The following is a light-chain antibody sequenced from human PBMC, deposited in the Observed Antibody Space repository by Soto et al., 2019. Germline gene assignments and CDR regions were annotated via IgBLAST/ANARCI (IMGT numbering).Light chain of an antibody. Sequence: DIQLTQSPASLSASVGDTVTLPCRASQSISSNLNWYQQKPGTGPRLLIWGASSWQSGSPARFSGSVSGTDFTLTISSLQPEDFATYYCQQSNNPPWTFGQGTKVDIK. J-gene: IGKJ1*01. CDR2: GAS. V-gene: IGKV1-39*01. CDR1: QSISSN. CDR3: QQSNNPPWT.